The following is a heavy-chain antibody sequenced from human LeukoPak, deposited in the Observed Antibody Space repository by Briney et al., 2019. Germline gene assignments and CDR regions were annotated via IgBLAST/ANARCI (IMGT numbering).Heavy chain of an antibody. CDR2: INHSGST. J-gene: IGHJ3*02. CDR1: GGSFSGYY. V-gene: IGHV4-34*01. Sequence: SETLSLTCAVYGGSFSGYYWSWIRQSPGKGLEWIGEINHSGSTNYNPSLKSRVTISVDTSKNQFSLKLSSVTAADTAVYYCARRFGVTGAFDIWGQGTMVTVSS. D-gene: IGHD3-10*01. CDR3: ARRFGVTGAFDI.